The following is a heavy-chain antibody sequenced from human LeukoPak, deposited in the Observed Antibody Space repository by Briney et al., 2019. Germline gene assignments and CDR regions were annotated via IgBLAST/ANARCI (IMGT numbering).Heavy chain of an antibody. CDR1: GYTFSDYY. CDR2: ISPNSDDT. V-gene: IGHV1-2*02. D-gene: IGHD4-17*01. CDR3: ARNYGHNSKYFDY. Sequence: GASVKVSCKASGYTFSDYYIHWVRQAPGQGLEWMGWISPNSDDTNFAQTFQGRVIMTRDTSISTAYMELSRLTSDDTALYYCARNYGHNSKYFDYWGQGTLVTVSS. J-gene: IGHJ4*02.